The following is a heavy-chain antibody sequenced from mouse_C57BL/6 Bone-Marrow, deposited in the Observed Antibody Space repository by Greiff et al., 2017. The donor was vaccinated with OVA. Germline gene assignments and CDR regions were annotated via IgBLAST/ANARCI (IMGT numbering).Heavy chain of an antibody. CDR3: ARVLRLRGDYFDY. D-gene: IGHD3-2*02. Sequence: EVHLVESGPELVKPGASVKIPCKASGYTFTDYNMDWVQQSHGKSLEWIGDINPNNGGTIYNQKFKGKATLTVDKSSSTAYMELRSLTSEDTAVYYCARVLRLRGDYFDYWGQGTTLTVSS. J-gene: IGHJ2*01. V-gene: IGHV1-18*01. CDR1: GYTFTDYN. CDR2: INPNNGGT.